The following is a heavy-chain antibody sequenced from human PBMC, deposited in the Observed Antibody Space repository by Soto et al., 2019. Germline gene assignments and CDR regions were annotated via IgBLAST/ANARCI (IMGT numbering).Heavy chain of an antibody. D-gene: IGHD3-16*02. J-gene: IGHJ4*02. CDR1: GGSFSGYY. V-gene: IGHV4-34*01. Sequence: QVQLQQWGAGLLKPSETLSLTCAVYGGSFSGYYWSWIRQPPGKGLEWIGEIKHSGSTHYNPSLKSQVTISVDTSKDQFSLKLSSVTAADTAVYYCARLIVYDYVWGSYRYTGRFDYWGQGTLVTVSS. CDR2: IKHSGST. CDR3: ARLIVYDYVWGSYRYTGRFDY.